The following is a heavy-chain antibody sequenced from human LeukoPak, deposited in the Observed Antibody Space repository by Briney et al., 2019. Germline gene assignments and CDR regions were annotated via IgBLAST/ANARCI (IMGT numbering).Heavy chain of an antibody. CDR3: ARVVMAHYYYYYYYMDV. D-gene: IGHD3-22*01. CDR2: IFYTGTA. V-gene: IGHV4-39*07. CDR1: GGSISNNNYF. J-gene: IGHJ6*03. Sequence: PSETLSLTCNVSGGSISNNNYFWAWIRQPPGKGLEWLGSIFYTGTAYYNPSLESPVTMSVDTSKNQFSLKLTSVMAADTAVYYCARVVMAHYYYYYYYMDVWGKGTTVTVSS.